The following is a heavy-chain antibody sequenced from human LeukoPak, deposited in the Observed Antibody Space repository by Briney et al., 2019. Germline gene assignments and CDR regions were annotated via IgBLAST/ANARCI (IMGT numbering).Heavy chain of an antibody. Sequence: GGSLRLSCAASGFTFSSYAMSWVRQAPGKGLEWVSAISGSGGSTYYADSVKGRFTISRDNSKNTLYLQMNSLRAEDTAVYYCANAIAAEAKYYYYGIDVWGQGTTVTVSS. CDR2: ISGSGGST. D-gene: IGHD6-13*01. CDR3: ANAIAAEAKYYYYGIDV. J-gene: IGHJ6*02. CDR1: GFTFSSYA. V-gene: IGHV3-23*01.